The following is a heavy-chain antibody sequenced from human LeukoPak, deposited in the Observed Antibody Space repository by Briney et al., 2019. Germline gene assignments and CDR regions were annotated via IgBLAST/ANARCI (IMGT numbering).Heavy chain of an antibody. CDR1: GGSFSGYY. V-gene: IGHV4-34*01. J-gene: IGHJ4*02. D-gene: IGHD3-22*01. CDR3: ARQGYYYETEY. CDR2: INHSGST. Sequence: SETLSLTCAVYGGSFSGYYWSWIRQPPGKGLEWIGEINHSGSTNYNPSLKSRVTISVDTSKNQFSLKLSSVTAADTAVYYCARQGYYYETEYWGQGTLVTVSS.